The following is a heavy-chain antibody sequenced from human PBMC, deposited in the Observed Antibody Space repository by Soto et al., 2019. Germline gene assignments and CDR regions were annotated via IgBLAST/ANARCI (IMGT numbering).Heavy chain of an antibody. D-gene: IGHD1-26*01. CDR1: GGTFSSYT. CDR3: ARAEELHY. Sequence: QVQLVQSGAEVKKPGSSVKVSCKASGGTFSSYTISCVRQAPGQGLEWMGRIIPILGIANYAQKFQGRVTLTADKSTSTAYMELSSLRSEDTAVYYCARAEELHYWGQGTLVTVSS. CDR2: IIPILGIA. J-gene: IGHJ4*02. V-gene: IGHV1-69*02.